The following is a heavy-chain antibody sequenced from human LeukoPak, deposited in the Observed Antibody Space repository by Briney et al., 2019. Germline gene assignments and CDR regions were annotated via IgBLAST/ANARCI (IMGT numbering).Heavy chain of an antibody. CDR3: ARDSDTETGWYYYGMDV. CDR2: IYSGGST. J-gene: IGHJ6*02. CDR1: GFMVSCNY. V-gene: IGHV3-53*01. D-gene: IGHD2-8*02. Sequence: GGSPRLSCAASGFMVSCNYINWGRQAPCKGLAWVSVIYSGGSTYYADSVKGRFTISRDNSKNTVYLQMNSLRAEDTAVYYCARDSDTETGWYYYGMDVWGQGTTVTVSS.